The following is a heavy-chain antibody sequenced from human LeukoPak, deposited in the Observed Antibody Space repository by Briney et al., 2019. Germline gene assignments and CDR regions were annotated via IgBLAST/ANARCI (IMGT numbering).Heavy chain of an antibody. V-gene: IGHV3-30*02. D-gene: IGHD3-22*01. Sequence: GGSLRLSCAASGFTFSSYGMHWVRQAPGKGLEWGAFIRYDGSNKYYADSVKGRFTISRDNSKNTLYLQMNSLRAEDTAVYYCAKDLPLYDSSGYYQYYFDYWGQGTLVTVSS. CDR3: AKDLPLYDSSGYYQYYFDY. CDR2: IRYDGSNK. CDR1: GFTFSSYG. J-gene: IGHJ4*02.